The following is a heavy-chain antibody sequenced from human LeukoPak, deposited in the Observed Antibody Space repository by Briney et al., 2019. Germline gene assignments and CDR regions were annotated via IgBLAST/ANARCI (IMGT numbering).Heavy chain of an antibody. V-gene: IGHV4-4*07. CDR1: GGSISSYY. CDR2: IYTSGST. J-gene: IGHJ3*02. D-gene: IGHD6-19*01. Sequence: PSETLSLTCTVSGGSISSYYWSWIRQPAGKGLECIGRIYTSGSTNYNPSLKSRVTMSVDTSKNQFSLKLSSVTVADTAVYYCARVRSSGWFNRDAFDIWGQGTMVTVSS. CDR3: ARVRSSGWFNRDAFDI.